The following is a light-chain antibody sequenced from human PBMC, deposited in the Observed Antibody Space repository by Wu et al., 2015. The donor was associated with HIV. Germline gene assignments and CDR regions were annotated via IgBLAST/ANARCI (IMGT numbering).Light chain of an antibody. CDR3: QQYTHWPPLT. CDR1: QTVNRN. CDR2: DVD. Sequence: ILMTQSPATLSLSPGERATLSCRASQTVNRNLAWYQQRPGQAPRLLIYDVDIRATGISARFTGSGFGTDFTFTISGLRSDDVAIYYCQQYTHWPPLTFGGGTRVEIK. V-gene: IGKV3-15*01. J-gene: IGKJ4*01.